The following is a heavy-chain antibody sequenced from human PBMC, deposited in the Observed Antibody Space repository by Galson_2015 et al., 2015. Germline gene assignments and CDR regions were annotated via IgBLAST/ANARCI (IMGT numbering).Heavy chain of an antibody. Sequence: ETLSLTCAVSGGSISSSYWWSWVRQPPGKGLEWIGEIYHSGRTNYNPSLKSRVTISVDRSKNQFSLKLSSVTAADTAMYYCARSAGSYYYYYMDVWGKGTTVTVSS. V-gene: IGHV4-4*02. CDR2: IYHSGRT. J-gene: IGHJ6*03. CDR3: ARSAGSYYYYYMDV. D-gene: IGHD6-25*01. CDR1: GGSISSSYW.